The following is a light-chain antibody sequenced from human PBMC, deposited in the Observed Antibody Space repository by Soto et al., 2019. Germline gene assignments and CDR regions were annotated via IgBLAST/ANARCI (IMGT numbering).Light chain of an antibody. Sequence: QSVLTQPASVSVSPGQSITLSCTGSSSDVGSSNYVSWYQQLPGKAPKLIIFDVNNRPSGVSDRFSGSKSDNTASLTISGLQAEDEADYYCSSYTTLNTVIFGGGNKLTVL. V-gene: IGLV2-14*03. J-gene: IGLJ2*01. CDR2: DVN. CDR1: SSDVGSSNY. CDR3: SSYTTLNTVI.